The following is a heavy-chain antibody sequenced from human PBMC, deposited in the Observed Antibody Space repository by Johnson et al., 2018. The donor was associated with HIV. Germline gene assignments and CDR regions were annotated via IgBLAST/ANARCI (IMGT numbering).Heavy chain of an antibody. J-gene: IGHJ3*02. CDR3: ARGYGDYTRAYDAFDI. Sequence: QVLLVESGGGVVQPGRSLRLSCAASGFTFSHYAMYWVRQAPGKGLEWVAGVQYEGSNKYFADHVQARLTFSSANSKSPRSLQLNSLRAEDTAVYFCARGYGDYTRAYDAFDIWGQGTMVTVSS. CDR1: GFTFSHYA. V-gene: IGHV3-30-3*01. CDR2: VQYEGSNK. D-gene: IGHD4-17*01.